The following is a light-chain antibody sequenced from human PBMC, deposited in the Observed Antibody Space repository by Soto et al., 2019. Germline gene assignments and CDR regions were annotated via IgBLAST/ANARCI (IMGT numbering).Light chain of an antibody. V-gene: IGLV1-51*02. CDR3: GTWDSSLSVFV. Sequence: QSVLTXPPSVSAAPGQKVTISCSGSSSNIGKNYVSWYQQVPGTAPKLVIYEDNKRRSGIPDRFSGSKSGTSATLGITGLQTGDEADYYCGTWDSSLSVFVFGTGTKVTVL. CDR2: EDN. J-gene: IGLJ1*01. CDR1: SSNIGKNY.